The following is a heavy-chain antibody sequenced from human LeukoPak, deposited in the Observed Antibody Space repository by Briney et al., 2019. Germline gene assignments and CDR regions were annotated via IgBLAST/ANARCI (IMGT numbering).Heavy chain of an antibody. J-gene: IGHJ6*02. Sequence: GGSLRHSSAASGFTFSRYSMNSVGQAPGKGLEWVSSINSRRSYIYYADSVNGRITISRDNAKNSLYLQMNILRAEDTAVYYCAREGYCSSTSCYRSYYYGMDVWGQGTTVTVSS. CDR2: INSRRSYI. CDR3: AREGYCSSTSCYRSYYYGMDV. V-gene: IGHV3-21*01. CDR1: GFTFSRYS. D-gene: IGHD2-2*01.